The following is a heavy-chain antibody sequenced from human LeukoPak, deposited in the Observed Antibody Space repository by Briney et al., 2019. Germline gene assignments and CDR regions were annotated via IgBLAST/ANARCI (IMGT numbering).Heavy chain of an antibody. V-gene: IGHV4-4*07. D-gene: IGHD2-21*02. CDR2: ISASGNT. CDR3: ARQGVATAIDY. CDR1: GGSMNNYY. Sequence: SETLSLTCTVSGGSMNNYYWSWIRQPAGKGLEWIGRISASGNTNYNPSLKSRVTMSVDTSMNLFALKLSSVTAADTAVYYCARQGVATAIDYWGQGTLVTVSS. J-gene: IGHJ4*02.